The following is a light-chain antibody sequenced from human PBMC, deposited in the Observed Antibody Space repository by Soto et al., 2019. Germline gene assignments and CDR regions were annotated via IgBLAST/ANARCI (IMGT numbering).Light chain of an antibody. Sequence: DIQMTQSPSSLSASVGDRVTITCRASQSISSYLNWYQQKPGKAPKLLIYAASSLQSGVPSRFXXSGSGTDFTLTISSLQPEDFATYYCQQSYSTPWTFGQGTKVEIK. V-gene: IGKV1-39*01. CDR2: AAS. CDR1: QSISSY. J-gene: IGKJ1*01. CDR3: QQSYSTPWT.